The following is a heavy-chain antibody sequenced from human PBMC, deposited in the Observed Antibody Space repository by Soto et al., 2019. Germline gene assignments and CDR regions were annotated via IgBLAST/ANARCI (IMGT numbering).Heavy chain of an antibody. CDR3: ASEVDTDVGGLGFYDAFDI. V-gene: IGHV4-59*01. D-gene: IGHD5-18*01. CDR2: VYYSGNT. J-gene: IGHJ3*02. Sequence: SETLSLTCTISGGSISNYYWTWIRQTPGKGLEWIGYVYYSGNTNYNPSLKSRVSISVDMSKNQFSLELSYVTAADTAMYYCASEVDTDVGGLGFYDAFDIWGPGTKVTVSS. CDR1: GGSISNYY.